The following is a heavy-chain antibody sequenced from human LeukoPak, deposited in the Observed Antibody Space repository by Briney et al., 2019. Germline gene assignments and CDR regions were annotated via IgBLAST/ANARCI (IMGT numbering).Heavy chain of an antibody. CDR3: ANLDYDILTGYASDY. D-gene: IGHD3-9*01. J-gene: IGHJ4*02. Sequence: GGSLRLSCAASGFTFSSYAMSWVRQAPGKGLEWASAISGSGGSTYYADSVKGRFTISRDNSKNTLYLQMNSLRAEDTAVYYCANLDYDILTGYASDYCGQGTLVTVSS. CDR2: ISGSGGST. V-gene: IGHV3-23*01. CDR1: GFTFSSYA.